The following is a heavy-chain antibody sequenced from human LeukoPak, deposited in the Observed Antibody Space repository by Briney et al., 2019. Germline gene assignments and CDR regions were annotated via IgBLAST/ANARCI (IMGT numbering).Heavy chain of an antibody. J-gene: IGHJ3*02. CDR1: GFTFSSYW. Sequence: GGSLRLSCAASGFTFSSYWMSWVRQAPGKGLEWVANIKQDGSEKYYVDSVKGRFTIPRDNAKNSLYLQMNSLRVEDTAVYYCARESIVGYCSGGSCHATDDAFDIWGQGTMVTVSS. D-gene: IGHD2-15*01. V-gene: IGHV3-7*01. CDR3: ARESIVGYCSGGSCHATDDAFDI. CDR2: IKQDGSEK.